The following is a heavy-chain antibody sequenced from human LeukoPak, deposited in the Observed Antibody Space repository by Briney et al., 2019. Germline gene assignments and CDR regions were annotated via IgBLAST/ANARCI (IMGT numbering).Heavy chain of an antibody. D-gene: IGHD3-9*01. CDR2: IRSKAYGGTT. CDR3: TTGYYDILTGYSPSDY. Sequence: GGSLRLSCAASGFTFGDYAMSWFRQAPGKGLEWVGFIRSKAYGGTTEYAASVKGRFTISRDDSKSIAYLQMNSLKTEDTAVYYCTTGYYDILTGYSPSDYWGQGTLVTVSS. V-gene: IGHV3-49*03. CDR1: GFTFGDYA. J-gene: IGHJ4*02.